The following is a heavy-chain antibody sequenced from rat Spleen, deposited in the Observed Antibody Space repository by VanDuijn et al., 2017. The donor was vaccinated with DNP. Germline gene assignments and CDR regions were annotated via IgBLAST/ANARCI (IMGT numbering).Heavy chain of an antibody. V-gene: IGHV5-7*01. Sequence: EVQLVESGGGLVQPGRSLKLSCAASGFTFSAYYMAWVRQAPAKGLEWVATISYDGSSTSYRDSVKGRFTISRDNAKSTLYLQMDSLRSEDTATYYCARPDYWGQGVMVTVSS. CDR2: ISYDGSST. CDR1: GFTFSAYY. J-gene: IGHJ2*01. CDR3: ARPDY.